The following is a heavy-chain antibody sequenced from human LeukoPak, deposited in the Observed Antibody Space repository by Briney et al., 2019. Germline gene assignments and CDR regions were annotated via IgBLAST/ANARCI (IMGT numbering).Heavy chain of an antibody. CDR2: ISSSSTTI. Sequence: PGGSLRLSCAASGFTFSTYNMNWVRQAPGQGLEWVSYISSSSTTIYYADSVKGRFTISRDSAKNSLYLQMNSLRAADTALYYCVQGTRRGAITMVRGVIGKSYYFDSWGQGTLVTVSS. D-gene: IGHD3-10*01. CDR1: GFTFSTYN. V-gene: IGHV3-48*01. J-gene: IGHJ4*02. CDR3: VQGTRRGAITMVRGVIGKSYYFDS.